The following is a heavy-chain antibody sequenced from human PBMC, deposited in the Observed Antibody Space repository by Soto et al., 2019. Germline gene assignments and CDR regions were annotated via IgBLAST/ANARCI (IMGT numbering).Heavy chain of an antibody. CDR2: IYYSGST. CDR1: GGSVSSGSYY. D-gene: IGHD6-13*01. J-gene: IGHJ6*02. V-gene: IGHV4-61*01. Sequence: SETLSLTCTVSGGSVSSGSYYWSWIRQPPGKGLEWIGYIYYSGSTNYNPSLKSRVTISVDTSKNQFSLKLSSVTAADTAVYYCARDKAAAAGDVYYYYGMDVWGQGTTVTVSS. CDR3: ARDKAAAAGDVYYYYGMDV.